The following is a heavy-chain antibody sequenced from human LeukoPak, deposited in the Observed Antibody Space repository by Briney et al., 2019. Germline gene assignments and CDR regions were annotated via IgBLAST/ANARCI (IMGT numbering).Heavy chain of an antibody. CDR3: AGLGYCSGGSCYSHSRYYYGMDV. J-gene: IGHJ6*04. V-gene: IGHV4-34*01. Sequence: SETLSLTCAVYGGSFSGYYWSWIRQPPGKGLEWIGEINHSGSTNYNPSLKSRVTISVDTSKNRFSLKLSSVTAADTAVYYCAGLGYCSGGSCYSHSRYYYGMDVWGKGTTVTVSS. CDR2: INHSGST. CDR1: GGSFSGYY. D-gene: IGHD2-15*01.